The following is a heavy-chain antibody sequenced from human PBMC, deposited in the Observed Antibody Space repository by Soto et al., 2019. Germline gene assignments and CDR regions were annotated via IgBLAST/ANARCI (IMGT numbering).Heavy chain of an antibody. CDR3: AKTIGAGRSFYYDMDV. J-gene: IGHJ6*02. D-gene: IGHD3-16*01. V-gene: IGHV3-23*01. CDR2: ISVSGVNT. CDR1: GFTFSSYA. Sequence: GGSLRLSCAASGFTFSSYAMSWVRQAPGKGLEWVSGISVSGVNTYYAGSVKGRFTISRDNSKNTLYVQMNSLRAEDTAVYYCAKTIGAGRSFYYDMDVWGQGTTVTVSS.